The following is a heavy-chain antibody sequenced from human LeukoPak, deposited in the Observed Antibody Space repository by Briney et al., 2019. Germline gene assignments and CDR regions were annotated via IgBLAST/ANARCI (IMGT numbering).Heavy chain of an antibody. V-gene: IGHV3-48*03. CDR2: ISSSGSTI. J-gene: IGHJ5*02. CDR3: AALSITMVRGVSFDP. CDR1: GFTFSSYE. Sequence: GGSLRLSCAASGFTFSSYEMNWVRQAPGKGLEWVSYISSSGSTIYYADSVKGRFTISRDNAKNSLYLQMNSLRAEDTAVYYCAALSITMVRGVSFDPWGQGALVTVSS. D-gene: IGHD3-10*01.